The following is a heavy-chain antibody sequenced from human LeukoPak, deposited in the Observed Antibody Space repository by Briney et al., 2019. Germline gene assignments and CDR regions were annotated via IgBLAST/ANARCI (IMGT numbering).Heavy chain of an antibody. J-gene: IGHJ4*02. CDR3: ARGGGEEFGEYDVFDY. CDR2: IYHSGRT. CDR1: GGSISSGGYS. Sequence: PSQTLSLTCAVSGGSISSGGYSWSWIRQPPGKGLEWIGYIYHSGRTYYNPSLKSRVTISIDRSKNQFSLRLSSVTAADTAVSYGARGGGEEFGEYDVFDYWGQGTLVTVSS. D-gene: IGHD3-10*01. V-gene: IGHV4-30-2*01.